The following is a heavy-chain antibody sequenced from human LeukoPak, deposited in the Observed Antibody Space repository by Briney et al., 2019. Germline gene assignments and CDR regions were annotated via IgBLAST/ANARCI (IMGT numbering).Heavy chain of an antibody. D-gene: IGHD3-16*01. Sequence: NPSETLSLTCTVSGDSISSHNSYWGWGRQPPGKGLDWLGGMDFSGRTSYNPLRKSRVTISVDTSKTQFSLKLTSVTAADTAVYYCASPPEGLVLSDAFAIGGQGTMVTVSA. CDR1: GDSISSHNSY. CDR3: ASPPEGLVLSDAFAI. J-gene: IGHJ3*02. V-gene: IGHV4-39*01. CDR2: MDFSGRT.